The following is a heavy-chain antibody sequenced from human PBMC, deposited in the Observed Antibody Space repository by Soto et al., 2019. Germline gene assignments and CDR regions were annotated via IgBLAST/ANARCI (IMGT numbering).Heavy chain of an antibody. CDR3: ARGKRYDFWSGYYRLGYFDY. Sequence: QLQLQESGPGLVKPSETLSLTCTVSGGSISSSSYYWGWIRQPPGKGLEWIGSIYYSGSTYYNPSLKSRVTISVDTSKYQFSLKLSSVTAADTAVYYCARGKRYDFWSGYYRLGYFDYWGQGTLVTVSS. D-gene: IGHD3-3*01. V-gene: IGHV4-39*01. CDR2: IYYSGST. J-gene: IGHJ4*02. CDR1: GGSISSSSYY.